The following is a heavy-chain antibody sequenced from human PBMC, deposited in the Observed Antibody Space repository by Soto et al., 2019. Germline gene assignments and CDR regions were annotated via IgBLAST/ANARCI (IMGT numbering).Heavy chain of an antibody. CDR3: ATSYGSGYRAFDF. CDR2: FNPILTMS. V-gene: IGHV1-69*02. Sequence: QVQLVQSGADVKQPGSSVKVSCKASGDTFNFYTINWVRQAPGLGLEWMGRFNPILTMSNYAQKFEGRVRITADKSTSTAYMELSRLRAEDTAMYYWATSYGSGYRAFDFWGQGALVTVSS. D-gene: IGHD3-10*01. CDR1: GDTFNFYT. J-gene: IGHJ4*02.